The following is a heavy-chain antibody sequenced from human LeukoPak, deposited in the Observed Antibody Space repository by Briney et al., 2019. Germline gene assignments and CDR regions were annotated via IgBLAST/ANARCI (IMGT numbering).Heavy chain of an antibody. Sequence: GGSLRLSCAASGFTFSSYAMHWVRQAPGKGLEWVAVISYDGSNKYYADSVKGRFTISRDNSKNTLYLQMNSLRAEDTAVYYCARVGIIGYFDYWGQGTLVIVSS. CDR1: GFTFSSYA. D-gene: IGHD2-15*01. J-gene: IGHJ4*02. V-gene: IGHV3-30-3*01. CDR2: ISYDGSNK. CDR3: ARVGIIGYFDY.